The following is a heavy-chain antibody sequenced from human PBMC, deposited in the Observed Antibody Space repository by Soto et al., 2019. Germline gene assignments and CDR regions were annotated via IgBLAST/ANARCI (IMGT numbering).Heavy chain of an antibody. CDR3: ARDPWAADY. CDR1: GFTVSTKY. J-gene: IGHJ4*02. V-gene: IGHV3-66*01. Sequence: EVQLVESGGGLVQPGGSLRLSCAASGFTVSTKYMSWVRQAPGKGLEWVSVIYSGGSKFYADYVRGRLAICRDNSKNAVNLQRNSLRAEDTAGYYCARDPWAADYWGQGTLVTVSS. CDR2: IYSGGSK. D-gene: IGHD3-16*01.